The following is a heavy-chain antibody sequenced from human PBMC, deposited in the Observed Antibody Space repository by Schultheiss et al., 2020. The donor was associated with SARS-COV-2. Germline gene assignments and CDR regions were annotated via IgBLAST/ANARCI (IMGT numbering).Heavy chain of an antibody. D-gene: IGHD3-22*01. J-gene: IGHJ4*02. CDR3: ARQAALGRYYYDSSGPFDY. CDR1: GYTFTSYA. Sequence: ASVKVSCKASGYTFTSYAMHWVRQAPGQGLEWMGWINAGNVYPKYSQKFQGRVTITRDTSASTAYMELGSLRSEDTAVYYCARQAALGRYYYDSSGPFDYWGQGALVTVAS. V-gene: IGHV1-3*01. CDR2: INAGNVYP.